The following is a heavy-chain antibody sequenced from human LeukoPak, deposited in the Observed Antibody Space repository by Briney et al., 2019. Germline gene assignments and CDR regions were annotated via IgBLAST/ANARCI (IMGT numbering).Heavy chain of an antibody. V-gene: IGHV4-38-2*02. Sequence: SETLSLTCTVSGYSISSGYYWGWIRQPPGKGLEWIGSIYYSGSTYYNPSLKSRVTISVDTSKNQFSLKLSSVTAADTAVYYCATSEAYNSGSYYSFRFDFWGQGTLVTVSS. CDR3: ATSEAYNSGSYYSFRFDF. J-gene: IGHJ4*02. CDR1: GYSISSGYY. CDR2: IYYSGST. D-gene: IGHD3-10*01.